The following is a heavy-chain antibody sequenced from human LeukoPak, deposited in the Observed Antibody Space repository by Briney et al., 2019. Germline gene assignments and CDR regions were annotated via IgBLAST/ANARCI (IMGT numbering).Heavy chain of an antibody. CDR3: ARVKQQRGSLLGY. V-gene: IGHV1-2*04. CDR1: GYTFTGYY. D-gene: IGHD6-13*01. J-gene: IGHJ4*02. Sequence: ASVKVSCKASGYTFTGYYMHWVRQAPGQGLEWMGWINPNSGGTNYAQKFQGWVTMTRDTSISTAYMELSRLRSDDTAVYYCARVKQQRGSLLGYWGPGTLVTVSS. CDR2: INPNSGGT.